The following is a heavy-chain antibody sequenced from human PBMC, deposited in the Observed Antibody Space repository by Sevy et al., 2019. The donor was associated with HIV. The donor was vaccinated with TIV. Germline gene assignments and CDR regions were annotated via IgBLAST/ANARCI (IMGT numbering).Heavy chain of an antibody. CDR3: AKVLARGVAVAGTAWGMDV. Sequence: GGSLRLSCAASGFTFSSYWMHWVRQAPGKGLEWVSAISGSGGTTYYADSVQGRFTISRDKSKNTLYLQMNSLRAEDTAVYYCAKVLARGVAVAGTAWGMDVWGQGTTVTVSS. CDR2: ISGSGGTT. D-gene: IGHD6-19*01. CDR1: GFTFSSYW. J-gene: IGHJ6*02. V-gene: IGHV3-23*01.